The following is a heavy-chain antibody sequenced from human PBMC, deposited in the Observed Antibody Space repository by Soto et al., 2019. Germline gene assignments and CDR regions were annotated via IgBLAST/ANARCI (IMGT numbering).Heavy chain of an antibody. V-gene: IGHV4-39*01. CDR2: IYYSGST. Sequence: NPSETLSLTCTVSGGSISSSSYYWGWIRQLPGKGLEWIGSIYYSGSTYYNPSLKSRVTISVDTSKNQFSLKLSSVTAADTAVYYCARLNLVRKPYSQQQLVARFDPWGQGTPVTVSS. D-gene: IGHD6-13*01. CDR3: ARLNLVRKPYSQQQLVARFDP. CDR1: GGSISSSSYY. J-gene: IGHJ5*02.